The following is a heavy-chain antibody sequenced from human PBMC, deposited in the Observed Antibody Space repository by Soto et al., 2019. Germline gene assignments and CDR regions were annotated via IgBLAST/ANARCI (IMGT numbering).Heavy chain of an antibody. V-gene: IGHV1-69*13. D-gene: IGHD6-6*01. CDR2: IIPIFGTA. Sequence: SVKVSCKASGGTFSSYAISWVRQAPGQGLEWMGGIIPIFGTANYAQKFQGRVTITADESTSTAYMELSSLRSEDTAVYYCARSRAARPGGIYYYYYGMDVWGQGTTVTVSS. CDR1: GGTFSSYA. J-gene: IGHJ6*02. CDR3: ARSRAARPGGIYYYYYGMDV.